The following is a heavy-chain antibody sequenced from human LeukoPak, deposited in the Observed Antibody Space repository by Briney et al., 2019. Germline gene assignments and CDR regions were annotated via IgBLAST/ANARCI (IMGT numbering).Heavy chain of an antibody. CDR2: IYYSGST. CDR3: ARVGSSGYFDY. V-gene: IGHV4-30-4*01. D-gene: IGHD3-22*01. J-gene: IGHJ4*02. CDR1: GGSISSGDYY. Sequence: SETLSLTCTVSGGSISSGDYYWNWIRQPPGKGLEWIGYIYYSGSTYYNPSLKSRVTISVDTSKNQFSLKLSSVTAADTAVYYCARVGSSGYFDYWGQGTLVTVSS.